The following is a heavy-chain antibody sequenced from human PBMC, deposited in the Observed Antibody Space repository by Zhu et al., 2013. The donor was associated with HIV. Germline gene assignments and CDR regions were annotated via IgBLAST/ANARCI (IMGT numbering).Heavy chain of an antibody. CDR2: IVVGSGNT. CDR3: VREGIFDSSGFRSPFDN. CDR1: GFTFTNSA. D-gene: IGHD3-22*01. J-gene: IGHJ4*02. Sequence: PGTSVKVSCKTSGFTFTNSAVQWVRQTRGQRLEWIGWIVVGSGNTNFAQKFHERVTISRDVSTSTVHLELRSLRSEDTALYFCVREGIFDSSGFRSPFDNWGQGTVVTVSS. V-gene: IGHV1-58*01.